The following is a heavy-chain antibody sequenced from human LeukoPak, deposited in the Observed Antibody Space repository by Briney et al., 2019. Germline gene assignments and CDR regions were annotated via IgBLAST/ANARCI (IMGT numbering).Heavy chain of an antibody. D-gene: IGHD1-14*01. J-gene: IGHJ4*02. CDR2: IRGDGGEQ. CDR3: ARGGRTGDY. CDR1: GFTFTNYW. V-gene: IGHV3-7*01. Sequence: PGESLRLSCAASGFTFTNYWMSWVRQAPGKGLDWVANIRGDGGEQYYVDSVKGRFTISRDNAKNSLYLQMNGLRAEDTAVYYCARGGRTGDYWGQGTLVTVSS.